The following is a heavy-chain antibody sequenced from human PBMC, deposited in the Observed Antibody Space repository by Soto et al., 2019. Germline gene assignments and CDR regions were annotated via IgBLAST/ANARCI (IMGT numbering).Heavy chain of an antibody. CDR2: IIPIFGTA. CDR1: GGTYSIYA. J-gene: IGHJ6*02. CDR3: ARVEVGATHYYGMDV. V-gene: IGHV1-69*13. Sequence: SVKVSCKASGGTYSIYAISWVRQNPRQGLEWMGGIIPIFGTANYAQKFQGRVTITADESTSTAYMELSSLRSEDTAVYYCARVEVGATHYYGMDVWGQGTTVTVSS. D-gene: IGHD1-26*01.